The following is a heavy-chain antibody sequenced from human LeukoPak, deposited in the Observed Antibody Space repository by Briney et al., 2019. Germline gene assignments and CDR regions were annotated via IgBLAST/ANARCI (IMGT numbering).Heavy chain of an antibody. CDR3: AKTYYFGRNYYDSSGYYFDY. CDR2: ISASGGST. Sequence: GGSLRLSCAASGFTFSSSAMSWVRQVPGKGLEWVSGISASGGSTYYADSVRGRFTISRDNSKNTLYLQMNSLRAEDTAVYYCAKTYYFGRNYYDSSGYYFDYWGQGTLVTVSS. V-gene: IGHV3-23*01. CDR1: GFTFSSSA. J-gene: IGHJ4*02. D-gene: IGHD3-22*01.